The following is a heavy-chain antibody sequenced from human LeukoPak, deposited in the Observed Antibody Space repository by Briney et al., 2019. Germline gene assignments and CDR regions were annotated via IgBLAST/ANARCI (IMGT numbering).Heavy chain of an antibody. D-gene: IGHD3-3*01. J-gene: IGHJ5*02. CDR3: AKNGQSGFSFDP. Sequence: PSETLSLTCAVYGGSLNGHYWSWIRQPPGKGLEWIGEGSESGGTKFNSSLKSRVTISADTSKNQFSLKVKSVTAADTAVYYCAKNGQSGFSFDPWGQGTLVTVSS. CDR1: GGSLNGHY. CDR2: GSESGGT. V-gene: IGHV4-34*01.